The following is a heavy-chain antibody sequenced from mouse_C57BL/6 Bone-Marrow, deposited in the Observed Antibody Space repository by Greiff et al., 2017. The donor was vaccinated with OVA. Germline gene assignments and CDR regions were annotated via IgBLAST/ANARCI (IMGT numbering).Heavy chain of an antibody. V-gene: IGHV10-3*01. Sequence: GGGLVQPKGSLKLSCAASGVTFNTFPMHRVRQAPGKGWEWAARVRSKSSNYATYYVDSVKDRVTISRDESQSTRYMQMNNLKTEDTAMDYCVRGQVYYAMDYWGKGTSVTVSS. CDR2: VRSKSSNYAT. J-gene: IGHJ4*01. CDR1: GVTFNTFP. CDR3: VRGQVYYAMDY.